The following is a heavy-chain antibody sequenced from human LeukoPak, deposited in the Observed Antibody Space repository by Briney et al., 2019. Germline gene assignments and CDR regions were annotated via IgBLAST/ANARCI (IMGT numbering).Heavy chain of an antibody. Sequence: PSETLSLTCTVSGGSISSSSYYWGWIRQAPGKGLEGVSYISSSGDTIYYADSVKGRFTVSRDNAKNSLYLQMDSLRAEDTAVYYCAGGSDLGFWGQGTLVTVSS. D-gene: IGHD3-10*01. CDR3: AGGSDLGF. CDR1: GGSISSSSYY. V-gene: IGHV3-11*04. J-gene: IGHJ4*02. CDR2: ISSSGDTI.